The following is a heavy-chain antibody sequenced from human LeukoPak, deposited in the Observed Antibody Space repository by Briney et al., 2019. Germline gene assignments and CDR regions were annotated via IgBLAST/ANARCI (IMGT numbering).Heavy chain of an antibody. CDR2: INSDGSST. D-gene: IGHD4-17*01. J-gene: IGHJ4*02. CDR3: ARGKPPAVTTPFDY. CDR1: GFTFSSYW. Sequence: GGSLRLSCAASGFTFSSYWMHWVRQAPGKGLVWVSRINSDGSSTSYADSVKGRFTISRDNAKNTLCLQMNSLRAEDTAVYYCARGKPPAVTTPFDYWGQGTLVTVSS. V-gene: IGHV3-74*01.